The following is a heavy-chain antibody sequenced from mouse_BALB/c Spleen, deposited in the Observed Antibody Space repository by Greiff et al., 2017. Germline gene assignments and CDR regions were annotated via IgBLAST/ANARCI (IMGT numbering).Heavy chain of an antibody. V-gene: IGHV1-69*01. CDR3: ARLDGNSYYFDY. CDR1: GYTFTDYW. CDR2: IDTSDSYT. D-gene: IGHD2-1*01. J-gene: IGHJ2*01. Sequence: QVQLQQPGAELVMPGASVKMSCKASGYTFTDYWMHWVKQRPGQGLEWIGAIDTSDSYTSYNQKFKGKATLTVDESSSTAYMQLSSLTSEDSAVYYCARLDGNSYYFDYWGEGTTLTVSS.